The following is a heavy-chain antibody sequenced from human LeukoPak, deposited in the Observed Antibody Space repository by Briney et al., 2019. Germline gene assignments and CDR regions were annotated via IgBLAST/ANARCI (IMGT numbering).Heavy chain of an antibody. J-gene: IGHJ4*02. CDR1: GGSISSYY. V-gene: IGHV4-59*01. CDR3: ARVSYYDSSGLMDY. Sequence: PSETLSLTCTVSGGSISSYYWSWIRQPPGKGLEWIGYIYYSGSTNYNPSLKSRVTISVDTSKNQFSLKLSSVTAADTAVYYCARVSYYDSSGLMDYWGQGTLVTVSS. CDR2: IYYSGST. D-gene: IGHD3-22*01.